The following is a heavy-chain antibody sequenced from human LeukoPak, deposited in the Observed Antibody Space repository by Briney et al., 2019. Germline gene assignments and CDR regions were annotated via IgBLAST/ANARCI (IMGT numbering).Heavy chain of an antibody. CDR1: GFTFSSYS. V-gene: IGHV3-21*01. Sequence: GGSLRLSCAASGFTFSSYSMNWVRRAPGKGLEWVSSISSSSSYIYYADSVKGRFTISRDNANNSLYLQMNSLRAEDTAVYYCARALAAVAGKHYFDYWGQGTLVTVSS. J-gene: IGHJ4*02. CDR2: ISSSSSYI. CDR3: ARALAAVAGKHYFDY. D-gene: IGHD6-19*01.